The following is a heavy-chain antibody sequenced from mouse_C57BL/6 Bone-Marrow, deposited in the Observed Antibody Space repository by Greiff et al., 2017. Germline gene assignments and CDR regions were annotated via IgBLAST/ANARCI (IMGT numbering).Heavy chain of an antibody. V-gene: IGHV5-12*01. CDR2: ISNGGGST. CDR1: GFTFSDYY. D-gene: IGHD1-1*01. J-gene: IGHJ2*01. Sequence: VHLVESGGGLVQPGGSLKLSCAASGFTFSDYYMYWVRQTPEKRLEWVAYISNGGGSTYSPDTVKGRFTISRDNAKNTLYLQMGRLKSEDTAMYYCARQRYYGSSFYFDYWGQGTTLTVAS. CDR3: ARQRYYGSSFYFDY.